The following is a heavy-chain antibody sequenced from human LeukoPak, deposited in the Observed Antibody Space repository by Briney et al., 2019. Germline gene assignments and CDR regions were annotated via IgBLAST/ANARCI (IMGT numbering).Heavy chain of an antibody. D-gene: IGHD6-13*01. CDR3: AKPRYSSSWYEFDP. V-gene: IGHV3-23*01. CDR1: GFTFSSYA. CDR2: ISASGSST. J-gene: IGHJ5*02. Sequence: GGSLRLSCAASGFTFSSYAINWVRQAPGKGLEWVPTISASGSSTYYADSVKGRFTISRDNFKNTLYLQMNSLRAEDTALYYCAKPRYSSSWYEFDPWGQGTLVTVSS.